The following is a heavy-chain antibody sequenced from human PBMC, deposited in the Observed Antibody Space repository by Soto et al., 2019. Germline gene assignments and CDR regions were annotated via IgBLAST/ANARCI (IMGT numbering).Heavy chain of an antibody. CDR1: GFTFDDYA. CDR3: AKMGNGYSSSWYTAENWFDP. V-gene: IGHV3-9*01. D-gene: IGHD6-13*01. J-gene: IGHJ5*02. Sequence: GGSLRLSCAASGFTFDDYAMHWVRQAPGKGLEWVSGISWNSGSIGYADSVKGRFTISRDNAKNSLYLQMNSLRAEDTDLYYCAKMGNGYSSSWYTAENWFDPWGQGTLVTVSS. CDR2: ISWNSGSI.